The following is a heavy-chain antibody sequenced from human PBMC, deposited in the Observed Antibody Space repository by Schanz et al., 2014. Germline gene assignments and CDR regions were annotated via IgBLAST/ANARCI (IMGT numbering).Heavy chain of an antibody. CDR1: GDSISNSHW. D-gene: IGHD3-10*01. CDR3: AREIESSMIRGVID. Sequence: QLQESGPGLVKPSGTLSLTCTVSGDSISNSHWWNWVRQPPGKGLEWIGVIYHGGTTIYNPSLESRVTISIDKSKNQFSVRLTSVTAADTAVYYCAREIESSMIRGVIDWGQGTLVTVSS. V-gene: IGHV4-4*02. J-gene: IGHJ4*02. CDR2: IYHGGTT.